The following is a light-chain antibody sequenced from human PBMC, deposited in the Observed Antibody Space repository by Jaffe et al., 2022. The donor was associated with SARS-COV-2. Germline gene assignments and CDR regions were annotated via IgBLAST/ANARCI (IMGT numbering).Light chain of an antibody. CDR3: QQYNNWPRT. Sequence: LMTQSPATLSVSPGERATLSCRASQSVSSNLAWYQQKPGQAPRLLFYGASTRATAVPARFSGSGSGTEFTLTISSLQSEDFAVYYCQQYNNWPRTFGQGTKVEIK. J-gene: IGKJ1*01. CDR1: QSVSSN. V-gene: IGKV3-15*01. CDR2: GAS.